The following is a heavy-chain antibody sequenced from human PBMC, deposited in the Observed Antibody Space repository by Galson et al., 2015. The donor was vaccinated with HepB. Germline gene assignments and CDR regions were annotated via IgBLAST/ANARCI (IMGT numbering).Heavy chain of an antibody. CDR3: ARTDAQPYRYCSGGSCYSDYYYYYKDV. D-gene: IGHD2-15*01. Sequence: TLSLTCTVSGGSISSGGYYWSWIRQHPGKGLEWIGYIYYSGSTYYNPSLKSRVTISVDTSKNQFSLKLSSVTAADTAVYYCARTDAQPYRYCSGGSCYSDYYYYYKDVWGKGTTVTVSS. CDR1: GGSISSGGYY. V-gene: IGHV4-31*03. CDR2: IYYSGST. J-gene: IGHJ6*03.